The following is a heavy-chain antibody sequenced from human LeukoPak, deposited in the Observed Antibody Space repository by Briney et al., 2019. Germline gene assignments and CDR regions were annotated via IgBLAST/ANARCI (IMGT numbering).Heavy chain of an antibody. CDR3: ATGITPSYYYYYYMDV. CDR1: GYTFTSYD. D-gene: IGHD3-3*01. V-gene: IGHV1-8*01. Sequence: ASVKVSCKASGYTFTSYDINWVRQATGQGLEWMGWMNPNSGNTGYAQKFQGRVTMTRNTSISTAYMELSSLRSEDTAVYYCATGITPSYYYYYYMDVWGKGTTVTVSS. CDR2: MNPNSGNT. J-gene: IGHJ6*03.